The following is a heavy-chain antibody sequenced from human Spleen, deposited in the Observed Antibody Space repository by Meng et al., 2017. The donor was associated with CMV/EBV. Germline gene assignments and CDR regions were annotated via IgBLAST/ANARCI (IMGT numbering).Heavy chain of an antibody. CDR1: GGTFSSYA. Sequence: SVEASCKASGGTFSSYAISWVRQAPGQGLEWMGGIIPIFGTAIYAQKFQGRVTITTDESTSTAYMEMSSLRSEDTAVYYCATNQLLHYYYYGMDVWGQGTTVTVSS. CDR3: ATNQLLHYYYYGMDV. CDR2: IIPIFGTA. J-gene: IGHJ6*02. V-gene: IGHV1-69*05. D-gene: IGHD2-15*01.